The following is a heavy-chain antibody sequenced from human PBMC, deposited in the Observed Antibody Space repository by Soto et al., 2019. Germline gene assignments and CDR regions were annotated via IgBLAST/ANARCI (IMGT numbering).Heavy chain of an antibody. CDR2: INGGDGPT. V-gene: IGHV3-23*01. CDR1: GVNFNHYT. Sequence: GGSLRLSCAASGVNFNHYTICWVRQVPGKGLEWVSGINGGDGPTYYADSVKGRFTISRDNSQNILYLQMNSLRAEDTAVYYCAKVQEPNYYYSYGMDVWGQGTTVTVSS. CDR3: AKVQEPNYYYSYGMDV. J-gene: IGHJ6*02.